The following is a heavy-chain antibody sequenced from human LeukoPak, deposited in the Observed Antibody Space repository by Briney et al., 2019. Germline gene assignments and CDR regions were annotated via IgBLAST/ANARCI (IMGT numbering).Heavy chain of an antibody. D-gene: IGHD1-1*01. Sequence: PSETLSLTCTVSGGSISSGGYYWSWIPQHPGKGLEWIVYIYYSGSTYYNPSLPTRVTISVETSKNQFSLNLRSVTAAATAVYYCERLSYNPPAADYWGEGTLVTVSS. V-gene: IGHV4-31*03. CDR2: IYYSGST. J-gene: IGHJ4*02. CDR3: ERLSYNPPAADY. CDR1: GGSISSGGYY.